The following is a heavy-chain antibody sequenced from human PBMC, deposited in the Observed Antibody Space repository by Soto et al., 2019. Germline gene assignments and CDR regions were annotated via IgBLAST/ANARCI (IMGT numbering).Heavy chain of an antibody. CDR2: IYYSGST. J-gene: IGHJ4*02. CDR1: GGSISSGDYY. D-gene: IGHD3-22*01. Sequence: SETLSLTCTVSGGSISSGDYYWSWIRQPPGEGLEWIGYIYYSGSTYYNPSLKSRVTISVGTSKNQFSLKLSSVTAADTAVYYCARAPRGFYYDSSGYYHDYWGQGTLVTVSS. CDR3: ARAPRGFYYDSSGYYHDY. V-gene: IGHV4-30-4*01.